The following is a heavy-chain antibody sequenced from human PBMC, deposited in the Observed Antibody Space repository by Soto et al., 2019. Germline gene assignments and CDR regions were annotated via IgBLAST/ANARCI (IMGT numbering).Heavy chain of an antibody. D-gene: IGHD3-10*01. CDR2: ISSDGNNQ. J-gene: IGHJ3*02. Sequence: QVQLVESGGGVVQPGRSLRLSCAASGFTSSTFVIHWVRQAPGKGLEWLAVISSDGNNQYYADSAKGRFTISRDNSKNTLYLQANSLRAEDTAVSFCAKERGVLDAFDIWCQGTMVTVSS. V-gene: IGHV3-30*18. CDR3: AKERGVLDAFDI. CDR1: GFTSSTFV.